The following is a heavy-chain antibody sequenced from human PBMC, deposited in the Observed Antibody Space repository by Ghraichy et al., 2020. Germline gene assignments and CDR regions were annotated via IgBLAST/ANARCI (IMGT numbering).Heavy chain of an antibody. J-gene: IGHJ5*02. CDR2: IYSSGST. V-gene: IGHV4-59*01. CDR1: GGSINSYY. D-gene: IGHD5-24*01. Sequence: SQTLSLTCAVSGGSINSYYWSWIRQPPGKGLEWIGYIYSSGSTNYNPSLKSRVTISVDTSKNHFSLKLSSVTAADTAVYYCARQDGYNYPFDPWGQGTLVTVSS. CDR3: ARQDGYNYPFDP.